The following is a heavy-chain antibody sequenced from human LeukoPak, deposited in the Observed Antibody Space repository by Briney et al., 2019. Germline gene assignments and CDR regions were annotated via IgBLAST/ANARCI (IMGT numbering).Heavy chain of an antibody. D-gene: IGHD6-6*01. CDR3: AKDWRSSSARSLRFDY. Sequence: PGGSLRLSCAASGFTFSSYAMSWVRQAPGKGLEWVAAVSGSGDTTYFADSVKGRFATSRDKSKNTLYLQINSLRAEDTAVYYCAKDWRSSSARSLRFDYWGQGTQVTVSS. V-gene: IGHV3-23*01. CDR2: VSGSGDTT. CDR1: GFTFSSYA. J-gene: IGHJ4*02.